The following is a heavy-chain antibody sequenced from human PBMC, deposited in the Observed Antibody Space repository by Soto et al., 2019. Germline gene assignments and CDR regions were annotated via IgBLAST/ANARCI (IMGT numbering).Heavy chain of an antibody. V-gene: IGHV4-39*01. D-gene: IGHD3-22*01. CDR3: AGGDYYHSSGYYFYYYTMDV. CDR1: GGSISSSTYF. J-gene: IGHJ6*02. Sequence: QLHLQESGPGLVKPSETLSLTCTVSGGSISSSTYFWGWIRQPPGKGLEWIGNVYYGGTTYYNPSLKSRVTISVETSTGQFSLKLSSDTAADTAVYYCAGGDYYHSSGYYFYYYTMDVWGQGTTVTVSS. CDR2: VYYGGTT.